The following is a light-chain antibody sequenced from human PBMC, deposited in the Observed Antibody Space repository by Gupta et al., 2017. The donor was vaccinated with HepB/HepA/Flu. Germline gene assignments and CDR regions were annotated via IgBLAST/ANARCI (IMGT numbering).Light chain of an antibody. V-gene: IGKV2-30*01. CDR3: GQWKHCPLS. CDR1: QNIIFSDGNTF. CDR2: RGS. Sequence: DAVLTQSPLSLPVTLGQSASISCRSSQNIIFSDGNTFLHWYQQRPGQSPMRLIYRGSNRDCGVPYRFSGSGSGTYFTLNISSGEAEDFGVYYCGQWKHCPLSFGRGTQVDIK. J-gene: IGKJ4*01.